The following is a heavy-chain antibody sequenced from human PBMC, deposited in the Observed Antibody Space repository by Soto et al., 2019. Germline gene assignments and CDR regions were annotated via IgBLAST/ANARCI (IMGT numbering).Heavy chain of an antibody. CDR1: GFTVSSNY. CDR2: IYSGVST. Sequence: PGGSLRLSCAASGFTVSSNYMSWVRQAPGKGLEWVSVIYSGVSTYYADSVKGRFTISRDNSKNTLYLQMNSLRAEDAAVYYCARDRGYYYDSSGYKYYYYGMDVWGQGTTGTVSS. CDR3: ARDRGYYYDSSGYKYYYYGMDV. V-gene: IGHV3-53*01. J-gene: IGHJ6*02. D-gene: IGHD3-22*01.